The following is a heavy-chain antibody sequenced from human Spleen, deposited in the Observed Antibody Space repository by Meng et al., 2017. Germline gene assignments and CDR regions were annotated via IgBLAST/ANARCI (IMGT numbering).Heavy chain of an antibody. CDR1: GFTFSDYY. J-gene: IGHJ3*02. V-gene: IGHV3-11*01. D-gene: IGHD3-10*01. CDR3: ARTMVRGVISAFDI. CDR2: ISRSGKTI. Sequence: GESLKISCAASGFTFSDYYMTWVRQAPGRGLEWVSYISRSGKTIYYADSVTGRFTVSRDNAKNSLYLQMNSLRAEDTAVYYCARTMVRGVISAFDIWGQGTMVTVSS.